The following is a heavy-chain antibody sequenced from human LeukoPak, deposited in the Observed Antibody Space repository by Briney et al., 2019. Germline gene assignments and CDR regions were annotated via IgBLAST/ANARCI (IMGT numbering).Heavy chain of an antibody. V-gene: IGHV3-74*01. D-gene: IGHD2-2*01. Sequence: GGSLRLSCAASGFTFSSYWMHWVRQSPGKGLVWVSRINSDGSSTSYADSVKGRFTISRDNAKNTLWLQMNSLRAEDTAVYYCANHELVVPTATLGFDNWGQGALVTVSS. CDR3: ANHELVVPTATLGFDN. CDR2: INSDGSST. CDR1: GFTFSSYW. J-gene: IGHJ4*02.